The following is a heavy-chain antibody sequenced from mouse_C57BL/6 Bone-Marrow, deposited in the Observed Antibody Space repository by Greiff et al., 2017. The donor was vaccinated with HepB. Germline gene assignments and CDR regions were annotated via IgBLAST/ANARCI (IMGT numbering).Heavy chain of an antibody. CDR2: ISSGGSYT. D-gene: IGHD2-4*01. V-gene: IGHV5-6*01. CDR3: ARDDYDYFDY. J-gene: IGHJ2*01. CDR1: GFTFSSYG. Sequence: EVQGVESGGDLVKPGGSLKLSCAASGFTFSSYGMSWVRQTPDKRLEWVATISSGGSYTYYPDSVKGRFTISRDNAKNTLYLQMSSLKSEDTAMYYCARDDYDYFDYWGQGTTLTVSS.